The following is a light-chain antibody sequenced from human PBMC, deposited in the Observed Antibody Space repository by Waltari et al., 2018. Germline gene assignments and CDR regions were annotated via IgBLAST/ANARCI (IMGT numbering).Light chain of an antibody. CDR2: DVS. Sequence: QSALIQPRSVSGSPGQSVSISCTGSSSDVGDLKYVSWYQQHLGKAPKLLIYDVSSRPSGVPDRFSGSKSDNTASLTISGLQAEDEADYYCLSSLFVFGTGTTVTVL. V-gene: IGLV2-11*01. CDR1: SSDVGDLKY. CDR3: LSSLFV. J-gene: IGLJ1*01.